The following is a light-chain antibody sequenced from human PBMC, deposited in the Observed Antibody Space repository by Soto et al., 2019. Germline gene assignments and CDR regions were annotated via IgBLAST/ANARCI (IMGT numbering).Light chain of an antibody. J-gene: IGLJ1*01. CDR3: SSFAGISTV. V-gene: IGLV2-8*01. CDR2: EVS. Sequence: QSALTQPPSASGSPGQSVTISCTGTSSDVGGYNYVSWYQQHPGKAPKLVIYEVSKRPSGVPDRFSGSKSGDTASLTVSGLQAEDEADYYCSSFAGISTVFGTGTKATVL. CDR1: SSDVGGYNY.